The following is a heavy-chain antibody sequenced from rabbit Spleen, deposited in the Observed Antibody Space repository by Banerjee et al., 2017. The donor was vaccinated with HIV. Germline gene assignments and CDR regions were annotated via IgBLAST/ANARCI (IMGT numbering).Heavy chain of an antibody. Sequence: QEKLVESGGGLVQPEGSLTLTCTASGVSFSFNNYMCWVRQAPGKGLEWIGCIDVGSSDFTYFATWAKGRFTISKTSSTTVILQVTRLTAADTATYFCARDTSTSFSSYGMDLWGQGTLVTVS. CDR3: ARDTSTSFSSYGMDL. V-gene: IGHV1S45*01. D-gene: IGHD1-1*01. CDR2: IDVGSSDFT. CDR1: GVSFSFNNY. J-gene: IGHJ6*01.